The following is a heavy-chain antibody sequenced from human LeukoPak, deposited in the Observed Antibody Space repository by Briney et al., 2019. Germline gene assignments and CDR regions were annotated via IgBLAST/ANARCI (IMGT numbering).Heavy chain of an antibody. J-gene: IGHJ5*02. CDR3: ARDMRNWFDP. CDR2: ISYSGST. Sequence: SETLSLTCAVSGGSISSTRYYWGWIRQPPGKGLEWIGTISYSGSTHYNPSLKSRVTMSVDTSKNQFSLKLSSVTAADTAVYYCARDMRNWFDPWGQGTLVTVSS. CDR1: GGSISSTRYY. D-gene: IGHD3-16*01. V-gene: IGHV4-39*07.